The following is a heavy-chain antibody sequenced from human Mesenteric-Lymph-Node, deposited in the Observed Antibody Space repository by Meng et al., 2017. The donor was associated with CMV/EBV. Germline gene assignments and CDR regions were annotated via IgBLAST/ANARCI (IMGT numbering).Heavy chain of an antibody. Sequence: EVQLVESGVGLVKPRGSLTLSCAASGFTFSSYSMTWVRQAPGKGPEWVSSISSSSSYIYYADSVKGRFTISRDNAKNSLYLQMNSLRAEDTAVYYCARPTREYYFDYWRQVTLVTVSS. D-gene: IGHD3-10*01. CDR2: ISSSSSYI. J-gene: IGHJ4*02. V-gene: IGHV3-21*01. CDR1: GFTFSSYS. CDR3: ARPTREYYFDY.